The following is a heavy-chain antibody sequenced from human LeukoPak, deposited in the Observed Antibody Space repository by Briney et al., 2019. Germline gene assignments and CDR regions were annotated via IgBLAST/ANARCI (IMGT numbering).Heavy chain of an antibody. CDR3: AREPTL. V-gene: IGHV3-23*01. Sequence: GGSLRLSCAASGFTFSSYAMSWVRQAPGKGLEWVSAISGRSNSTYYADSVKGRFTISRDNSKSTLHLQMNSLSAEDTAIYYCAREPTLWGQGTLVTVSS. CDR1: GFTFSSYA. D-gene: IGHD1-26*01. J-gene: IGHJ4*02. CDR2: ISGRSNST.